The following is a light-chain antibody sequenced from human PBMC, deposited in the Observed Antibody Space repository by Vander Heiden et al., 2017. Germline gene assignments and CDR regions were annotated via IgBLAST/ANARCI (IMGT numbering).Light chain of an antibody. CDR1: QSIASF. Sequence: DIQVTQSTSSLSASVGDSVPITCRASQSIASFLNWYQQKPGKAPNLLIYDASTLQSGVPSRFTASGSGTDFTLTISSLQPEDFATYYCQQSYTIPLTFGQGTKLEIK. CDR3: QQSYTIPLT. J-gene: IGKJ2*01. CDR2: DAS. V-gene: IGKV1-39*01.